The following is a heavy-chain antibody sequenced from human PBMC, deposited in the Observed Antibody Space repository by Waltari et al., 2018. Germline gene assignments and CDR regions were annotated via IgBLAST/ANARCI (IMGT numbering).Heavy chain of an antibody. CDR2: IRYDGSNK. CDR3: AKVVKYPDAFDI. D-gene: IGHD2-2*01. Sequence: QVQLVESGGGVVQPGGSLRLSCAASGFTFRSYGLHWFRQAPGKGLEWVAFIRYDGSNKYYADSVKGRFTISRDNSKNTLYLQMNSLRAEDTAVYYCAKVVKYPDAFDIWGQGTMVTVSS. J-gene: IGHJ3*02. V-gene: IGHV3-30*02. CDR1: GFTFRSYG.